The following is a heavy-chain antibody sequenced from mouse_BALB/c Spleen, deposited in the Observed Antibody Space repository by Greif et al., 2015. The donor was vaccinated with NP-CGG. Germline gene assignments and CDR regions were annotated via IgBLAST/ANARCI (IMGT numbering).Heavy chain of an antibody. J-gene: IGHJ4*01. CDR1: GYSITSDYA. Sequence: VQLQQSGPGMVKPSQSLSLTCTVTGYSITSDYAWNWIRQFPGNKLEWMGYISYSGSTSYNPSLKSRISITRDTSKNQFFLQLNSVTTEDTATYYCARLIYGSSYIYAMDYWGQGTSVTVSS. D-gene: IGHD1-1*01. CDR2: ISYSGST. V-gene: IGHV3-2*02. CDR3: ARLIYGSSYIYAMDY.